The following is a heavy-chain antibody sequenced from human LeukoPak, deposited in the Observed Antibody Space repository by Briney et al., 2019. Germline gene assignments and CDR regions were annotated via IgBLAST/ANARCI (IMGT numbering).Heavy chain of an antibody. V-gene: IGHV3-30*03. CDR1: GFTFSSYG. J-gene: IGHJ6*02. D-gene: IGHD6-19*01. CDR2: ISYDGSNK. CDR3: ARLSLIAVAAARLRSYYYGMDV. Sequence: GGSLRLSCEASGFTFSSYGMHWVRQAPGKGLEWVAVISYDGSNKYYADSVKGRFTISRDNSKNTLYLQMNSLRAEDTAVYYCARLSLIAVAAARLRSYYYGMDVWGQGTTVTVSS.